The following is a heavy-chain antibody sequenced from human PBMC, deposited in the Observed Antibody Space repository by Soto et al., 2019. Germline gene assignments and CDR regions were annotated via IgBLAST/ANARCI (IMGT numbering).Heavy chain of an antibody. Sequence: QLQLQESGPGLVKPSETLSLTCTVSSGSISSSSYYWGWIRQPPGKGLEWIGSIYYSGSTYYNPSLKSRVTISVDTSKTQFSLKLSSVTAADTAVYYCARQVVGYCSGGSCYSGDWFDPWGQGTLVTVSS. CDR2: IYYSGST. J-gene: IGHJ5*02. CDR3: ARQVVGYCSGGSCYSGDWFDP. CDR1: SGSISSSSYY. V-gene: IGHV4-39*01. D-gene: IGHD2-15*01.